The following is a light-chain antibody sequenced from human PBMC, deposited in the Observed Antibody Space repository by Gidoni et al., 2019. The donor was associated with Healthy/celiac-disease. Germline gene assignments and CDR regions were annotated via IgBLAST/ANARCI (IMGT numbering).Light chain of an antibody. Sequence: DIQMTQSPPSLSASVGDRVTITCRASQGISNYLAWFQQKPGEAPKSLIYAASSLQSGVPTKISGSGSRADFTLTSSSQQEEDFATYCWQQYNSYPFTFGPGTKVDIK. CDR1: QGISNY. V-gene: IGKV1-16*02. CDR3: QQYNSYPFT. CDR2: AAS. J-gene: IGKJ3*01.